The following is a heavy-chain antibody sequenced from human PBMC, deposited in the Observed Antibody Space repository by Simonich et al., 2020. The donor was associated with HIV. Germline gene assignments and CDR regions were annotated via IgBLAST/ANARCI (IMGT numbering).Heavy chain of an antibody. CDR3: ARRHPTTVTTPYFDY. Sequence: QVQLQQWGAGLLKPSETLSLTCAVYGGSFSGYYWSWIPQPPGKGLEWIGEINHSGSTNYNPYLKSRVTISVDTSKNQFSLKLSSVTAADTAVYYCARRHPTTVTTPYFDYWGQGTLVTVSS. CDR1: GGSFSGYY. CDR2: INHSGST. V-gene: IGHV4-34*01. D-gene: IGHD4-17*01. J-gene: IGHJ4*02.